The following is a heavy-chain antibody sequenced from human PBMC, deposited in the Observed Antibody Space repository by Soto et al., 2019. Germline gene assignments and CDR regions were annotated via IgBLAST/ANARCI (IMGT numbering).Heavy chain of an antibody. V-gene: IGHV1-69*08. CDR2: IIPILGET. D-gene: IGHD3-16*01. CDR3: ARGLGGRMDD. J-gene: IGHJ6*02. CDR1: GTIFSSYT. Sequence: QVQLVQSGAEVKKPGSSVRVSCKASGTIFSSYTISCVRQAPGQGLEWMGRIIPILGETNSAQKFQGRVTLTADMSTNTAYMQLNSLRLEDTAVYYCARGLGGRMDDWGQGTTVTVSS.